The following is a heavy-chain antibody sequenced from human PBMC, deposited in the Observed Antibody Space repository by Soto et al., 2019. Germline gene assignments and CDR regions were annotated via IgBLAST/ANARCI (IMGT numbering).Heavy chain of an antibody. D-gene: IGHD3-10*01. CDR2: IYYSGST. CDR3: AAYYYGSGSIVL. J-gene: IGHJ4*02. CDR1: GGSVSSGSYY. Sequence: SETLSLTCTVSGGSVSSGSYYWSWIRQPPGKGLEWIGYIYYSGSTNYNPSLKSRVTISVDTSKNQFSLKLSSVTAADTAVYYCAAYYYGSGSIVLWGQGTLVTVSS. V-gene: IGHV4-61*01.